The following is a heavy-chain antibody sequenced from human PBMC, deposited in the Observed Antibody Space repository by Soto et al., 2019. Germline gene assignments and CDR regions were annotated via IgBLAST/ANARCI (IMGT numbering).Heavy chain of an antibody. D-gene: IGHD3-22*01. V-gene: IGHV3-66*01. CDR2: IYSAGNT. Sequence: GGSLRLSCAASGFTVSSNYMSWVRQAPGKGLEWISIIYSAGNTYYADSVKGRFTISRDNSKNTLYLQMNSLGAEDTAVYYCARDRYYYDSSGYYPDYFDYWGQGTLVTVSS. CDR3: ARDRYYYDSSGYYPDYFDY. CDR1: GFTVSSNY. J-gene: IGHJ4*02.